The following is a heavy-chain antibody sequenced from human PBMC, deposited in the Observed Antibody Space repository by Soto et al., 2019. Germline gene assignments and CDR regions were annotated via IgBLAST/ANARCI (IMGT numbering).Heavy chain of an antibody. Sequence: PGGSLRLSCLASGFSFSYCAMHWVRQAPGKGLEYVSGITSEGDRTWHADSAKGRFTISRDNSKNTLYLEMSSLRAEDTAVYYCVEGNHLLRYSFEYWGQGTLVTVSS. D-gene: IGHD3-16*02. CDR1: GFSFSYCA. CDR3: VEGNHLLRYSFEY. V-gene: IGHV3-64D*06. J-gene: IGHJ4*02. CDR2: ITSEGDRT.